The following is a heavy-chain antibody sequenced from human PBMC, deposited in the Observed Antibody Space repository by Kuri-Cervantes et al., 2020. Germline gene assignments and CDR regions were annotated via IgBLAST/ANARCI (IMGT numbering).Heavy chain of an antibody. J-gene: IGHJ5*02. CDR3: ASSRRIVVVPAARRYNWFDP. Sequence: SETLSLTCAVYGGSSSGYYWSWIRQPPGKGLEWIGEINHSGSTNYNPSLKSRVTISVDTSKNQFSLKLSSVTAADTAVYYCASSRRIVVVPAARRYNWFDPWCQGTLVTVSS. CDR1: GGSSSGYY. CDR2: INHSGST. V-gene: IGHV4-34*01. D-gene: IGHD2-2*01.